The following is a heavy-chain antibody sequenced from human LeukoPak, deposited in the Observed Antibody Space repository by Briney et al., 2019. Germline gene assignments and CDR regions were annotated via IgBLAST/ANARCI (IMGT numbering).Heavy chain of an antibody. J-gene: IGHJ5*02. D-gene: IGHD4-17*01. CDR3: ARSRGGFGDYGSWFDP. V-gene: IGHV4-59*12. CDR1: GGSISSYY. Sequence: SETLSLTCTVSGGSISSYYWSWIRQPPGKGLEWIGYIYYSGSTNYNPSLKSRVTISVDTSKNQFSLKLTSVTAADTAVYFCARSRGGFGDYGSWFDPWGQGTLVTVSS. CDR2: IYYSGST.